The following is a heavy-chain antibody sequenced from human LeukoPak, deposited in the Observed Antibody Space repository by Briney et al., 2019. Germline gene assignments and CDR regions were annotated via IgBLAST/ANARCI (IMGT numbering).Heavy chain of an antibody. J-gene: IGHJ4*02. CDR3: ARDKIVGPTTLDY. D-gene: IGHD1-26*01. V-gene: IGHV3-7*01. CDR2: IKQDGYEE. CDR1: GFTFSGYW. Sequence: GGSLRLSCAASGFTFSGYWMSWVRQTPEKGLEWVANIKQDGYEEYYVDSVKGRFTISRDNAKNSLYLQMNSPRADDTAVYYCARDKIVGPTTLDYWGQGTLVTVSS.